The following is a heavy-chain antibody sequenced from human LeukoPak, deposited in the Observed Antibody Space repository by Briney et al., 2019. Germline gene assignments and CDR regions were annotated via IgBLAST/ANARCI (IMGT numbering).Heavy chain of an antibody. D-gene: IGHD3-9*01. V-gene: IGHV4-4*07. CDR3: ARGPRSYYDILTGSGSSWFDP. CDR2: IYTSECT. CDR1: GGSISSHY. Sequence: SGTLSLTCTVSGGSISSHYWSWIRQPAARELEWIGRIYTSECTNYKPSLQSRVTLSVDTSQNQFSPKLTSVTAADTAVYYCARGPRSYYDILTGSGSSWFDPWGQGTLVTVS. J-gene: IGHJ5*02.